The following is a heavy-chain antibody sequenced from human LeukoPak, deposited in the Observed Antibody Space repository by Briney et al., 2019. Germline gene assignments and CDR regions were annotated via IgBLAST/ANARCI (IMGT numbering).Heavy chain of an antibody. CDR1: GYTFTSYY. CDR3: ARLGATTF. D-gene: IGHD1-26*01. J-gene: IGHJ4*02. CDR2: INPSGGST. V-gene: IGHV1-46*01. Sequence: ASVKVSCKASGYTFTSYYMHWVRQAPGQGLEWMGIINPSGGSTSYAQKFQGRVTMTRDTSISTAYMELSRLRSDDTAVYYCARLGATTFWGQGTLVTVSS.